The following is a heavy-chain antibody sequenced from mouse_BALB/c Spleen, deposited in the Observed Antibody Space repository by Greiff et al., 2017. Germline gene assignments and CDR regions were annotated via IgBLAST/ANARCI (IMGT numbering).Heavy chain of an antibody. J-gene: IGHJ4*01. CDR1: GFTFSSYG. V-gene: IGHV5-6*01. CDR2: ISSGGSYT. Sequence: EVKLQESGGDLVKPGGSLKLSCAASGFTFSSYGMSWVRQTPDKRLEWVATISSGGSYTYYPDSVKGRFTISRDNAKNTLYLQMSSLKSEDTAMYYCARQDGYDDGYAMDYWGQGTSVTVSS. CDR3: ARQDGYDDGYAMDY. D-gene: IGHD2-2*01.